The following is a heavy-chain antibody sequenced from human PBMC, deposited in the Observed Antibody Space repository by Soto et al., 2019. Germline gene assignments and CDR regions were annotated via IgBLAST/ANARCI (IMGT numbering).Heavy chain of an antibody. CDR2: ISYDGSNK. Sequence: GGSLRLSCAASGFTFSSYGMHWVRQAPGKGLEWVAVISYDGSNKYYADSVKGRFTISRDNSKNTLSLQMNSLRAEDTAVYYCAKDRGYSYGFFDSWGQGTLVTVSS. CDR3: AKDRGYSYGFFDS. D-gene: IGHD5-18*01. CDR1: GFTFSSYG. V-gene: IGHV3-30*18. J-gene: IGHJ4*02.